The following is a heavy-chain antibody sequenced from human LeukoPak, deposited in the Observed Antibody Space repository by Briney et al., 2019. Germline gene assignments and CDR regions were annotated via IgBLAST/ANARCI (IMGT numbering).Heavy chain of an antibody. CDR2: MNPNSGNT. J-gene: IGHJ6*03. V-gene: IGHV1-8*03. Sequence: ASVKVSCKASGYTFTSYDINWVRQATGQGLEWMGWMNPNSGNTGYAQKFQGRVTITRNTSISTAYMDLSSLRSEDTAVYYCARVLGRGINYYYYYMDVWGKGTTVTVSS. CDR3: ARVLGRGINYYYYYMDV. CDR1: GYTFTSYD. D-gene: IGHD3/OR15-3a*01.